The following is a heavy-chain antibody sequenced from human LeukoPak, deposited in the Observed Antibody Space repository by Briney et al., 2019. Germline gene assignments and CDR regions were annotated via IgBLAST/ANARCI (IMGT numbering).Heavy chain of an antibody. Sequence: PSETLSLTCTVSGYSISSGYYWGWIRQPPGKGLEWIGSIYHSGSTYYNPSLKSRVTISVDTSKNQFSLKLSSVTAADTAVYYCARGVVRGVIYYFDYWGQGTLVTVSS. V-gene: IGHV4-38-2*02. CDR2: IYHSGST. CDR3: ARGVVRGVIYYFDY. D-gene: IGHD3-10*01. CDR1: GYSISSGYY. J-gene: IGHJ4*02.